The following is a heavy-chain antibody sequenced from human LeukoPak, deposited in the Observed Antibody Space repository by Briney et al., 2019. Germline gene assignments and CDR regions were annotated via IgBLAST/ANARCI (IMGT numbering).Heavy chain of an antibody. J-gene: IGHJ6*03. D-gene: IGHD7-27*01. CDR3: ARAEKPNWGNYYYYCMDV. CDR1: GYTLGSYG. V-gene: IGHV1-18*01. Sequence: AASVKVSCKASGYTLGSYGISWVRQAPGQGLEWMGWISAYSGNTHYAQKFQGRVTMTTDTSTTTAYMELRGLRSDDTAVYYCARAEKPNWGNYYYYCMDVWGKGTTVTVSS. CDR2: ISAYSGNT.